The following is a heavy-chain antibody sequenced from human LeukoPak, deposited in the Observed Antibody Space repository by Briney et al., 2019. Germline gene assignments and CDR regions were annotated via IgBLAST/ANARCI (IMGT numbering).Heavy chain of an antibody. CDR3: ARVANSYYYDSSGVLDY. Sequence: SETLSLTCAVYGGSFSGYYWSWIRQPPGKGLEWIGEINHSGSTNYNPSLKSRVTISVDTSKNQFSLKLSSVTATDTAVYYCARVANSYYYDSSGVLDYWGQGTLVTVSS. V-gene: IGHV4-34*01. D-gene: IGHD3-22*01. CDR1: GGSFSGYY. J-gene: IGHJ4*02. CDR2: INHSGST.